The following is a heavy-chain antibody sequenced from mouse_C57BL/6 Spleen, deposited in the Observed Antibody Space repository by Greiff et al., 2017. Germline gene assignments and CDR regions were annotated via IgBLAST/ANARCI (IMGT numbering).Heavy chain of an antibody. CDR3: ARSDYGSSLPPWFAY. D-gene: IGHD1-1*01. V-gene: IGHV1-69*01. CDR1: GYTFTSYW. Sequence: VQLQQPGAELVMPGASVKLSCKASGYTFTSYWMHWVKQRPGQGLEWIGEIDPSDSYTNYNQKFKGKSTLTVDKSSSTAYMQLSSLTSGDSAVYYCARSDYGSSLPPWFAYWGQGTLVTVSA. CDR2: IDPSDSYT. J-gene: IGHJ3*01.